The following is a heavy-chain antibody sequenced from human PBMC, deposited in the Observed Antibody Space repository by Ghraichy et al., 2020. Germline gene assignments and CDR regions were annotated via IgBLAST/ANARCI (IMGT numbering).Heavy chain of an antibody. CDR2: IKSKTDGGTT. CDR3: RSHHPDYYYYYMDV. CDR1: GFTFSNAW. V-gene: IGHV3-15*01. D-gene: IGHD1-14*01. J-gene: IGHJ6*03. Sequence: GESLNISCAASGFTFSNAWMSWVRQAPGKGLEWVGRIKSKTDGGTTDYAAPVKGRFTISRDDSKNTLYLQMNSLKTEDTAVYYCRSHHPDYYYYYMDVWGKGTTVTVSS.